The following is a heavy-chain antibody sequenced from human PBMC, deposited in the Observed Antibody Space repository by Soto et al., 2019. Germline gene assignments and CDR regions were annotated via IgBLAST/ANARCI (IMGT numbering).Heavy chain of an antibody. D-gene: IGHD3-16*01. CDR2: IYYSGNT. Sequence: SETLSLTCTVSGGSINNYYWSWIRQPPGKGLEWIGYIYYSGNTNHNPSLKSRVTISVDTSKNQFSLKLTSVTAADTAVYYCARVGRGPALDYWGQGTPVTV. CDR3: ARVGRGPALDY. CDR1: GGSINNYY. J-gene: IGHJ4*02. V-gene: IGHV4-59*01.